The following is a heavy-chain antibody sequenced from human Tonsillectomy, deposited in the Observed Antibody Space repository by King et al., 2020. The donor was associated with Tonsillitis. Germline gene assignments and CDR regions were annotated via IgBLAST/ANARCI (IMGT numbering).Heavy chain of an antibody. J-gene: IGHJ4*02. D-gene: IGHD1-1*01. CDR2: IKQDGSDK. CDR1: GFTFGSYW. Sequence: QLVQSGGGLVQPGGSLRLSCADSGFTFGSYWMSWVRQAPGKGLEWVANIKQDGSDKYYVDSVKGRFTISRDNAKNSLYLQINSLRAEDTAVYYCARVGPGSGLYYFDYWGQGTLVTVSS. CDR3: ARVGPGSGLYYFDY. V-gene: IGHV3-7*03.